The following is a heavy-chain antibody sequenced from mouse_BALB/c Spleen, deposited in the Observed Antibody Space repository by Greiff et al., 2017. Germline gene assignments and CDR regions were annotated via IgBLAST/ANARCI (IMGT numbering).Heavy chain of an antibody. D-gene: IGHD4-1*02. CDR3: ARPSTGSGFAY. J-gene: IGHJ3*01. Sequence: EVQLQESGPELVKPGASVKISCKASGYTFTDYNMHWVKQSHGKSLEWIGYIYPYNGGTGYNQKFKSKATLTVDNSSSTAYMELRSLTSEDSAVYYCARPSTGSGFAYWGQGTLVTVSA. CDR1: GYTFTDYN. V-gene: IGHV1S29*02. CDR2: IYPYNGGT.